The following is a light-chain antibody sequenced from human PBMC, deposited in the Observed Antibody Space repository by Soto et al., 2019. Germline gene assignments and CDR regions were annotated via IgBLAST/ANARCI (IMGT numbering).Light chain of an antibody. V-gene: IGLV1-47*01. CDR3: AAWDDSLNGVV. CDR1: SSNIGSNY. J-gene: IGLJ2*01. CDR2: RNN. Sequence: QPVLTQPPSASGTPGQRVNISCSGSSSNIGSNYVYWYRQFPGTAPKLLIQRNNQRPSGVPAGFSGSKSGTSASLAISGLQSEDEADYYCAAWDDSLNGVVFGGGTKLTVL.